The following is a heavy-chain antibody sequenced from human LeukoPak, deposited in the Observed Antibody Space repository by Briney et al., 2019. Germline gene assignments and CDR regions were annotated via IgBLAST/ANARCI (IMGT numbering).Heavy chain of an antibody. CDR3: ARSFRSSGSENFDY. D-gene: IGHD3-10*01. J-gene: IGHJ4*02. CDR1: GFTFSSYW. CDR2: INSDGGST. V-gene: IGHV3-74*01. Sequence: GRSLRLSCAASGFTFSSYWMHWVRQAPGKGLVWVSRINSDGGSTTYADSVKGRFTISRDNAKNTLYLQMNSLRAEDTALYYCARSFRSSGSENFDYWGQGTLVTVSS.